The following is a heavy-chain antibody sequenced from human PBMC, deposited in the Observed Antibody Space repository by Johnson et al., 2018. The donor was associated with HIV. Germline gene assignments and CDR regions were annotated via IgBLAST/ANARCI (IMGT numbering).Heavy chain of an antibody. Sequence: EVQLVESGGGLVKPGGSLRLSCAVSGIIFSHYGMHWVRQAPGKGLEWVSGISWNSGSIGYADSVKGRFTISRDNAKNSLYLQMNSLRAEDTALYYCAKGIAARHDAFDIWGQGTMVTVSS. V-gene: IGHV3-9*01. CDR1: GIIFSHYG. CDR3: AKGIAARHDAFDI. CDR2: ISWNSGSI. D-gene: IGHD6-6*01. J-gene: IGHJ3*02.